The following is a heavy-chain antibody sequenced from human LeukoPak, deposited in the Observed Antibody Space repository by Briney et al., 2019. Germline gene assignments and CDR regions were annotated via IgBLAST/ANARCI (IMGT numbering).Heavy chain of an antibody. CDR3: ARRVVGATSVDYFDY. CDR2: ISSGGTT. V-gene: IGHV3-66*04. CDR1: GFIFSNYA. J-gene: IGHJ4*02. D-gene: IGHD1-26*01. Sequence: PGGSLRLSCAASGFIFSNYAISWVRQAPGKGLEWVSVISSGGTTYYADSVKGRFTISRDNSKNTVSLQMNSLRAEDTAVYYCARRVVGATSVDYFDYWGQGTLVTVSS.